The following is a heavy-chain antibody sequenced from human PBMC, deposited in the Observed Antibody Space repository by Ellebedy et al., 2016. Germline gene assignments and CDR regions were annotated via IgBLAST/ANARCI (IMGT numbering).Heavy chain of an antibody. Sequence: GGSLRLSXVAPGFTFSDHYMSWIRQAPGKGLEWISFSSGSGAITRYADSVKGRFSISRDNAKNSLYLEMNSLRVEDTAVYFCAKGFGDWGQGTLVFVAS. J-gene: IGHJ4*02. CDR1: GFTFSDHY. D-gene: IGHD3-10*01. CDR3: AKGFGD. CDR2: SSGSGAIT. V-gene: IGHV3-11*03.